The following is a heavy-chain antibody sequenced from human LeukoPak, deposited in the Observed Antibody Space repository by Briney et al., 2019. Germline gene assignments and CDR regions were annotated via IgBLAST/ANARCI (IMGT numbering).Heavy chain of an antibody. CDR3: ARSGGNNYHWALDI. J-gene: IGHJ3*02. Sequence: GGSLRLSCAASGFTFSSYAMSWVRQAPGKGLEWVSAISGSGGSTYYADSVKGRFTISRDNAKNSLYLQMNSLRAEDTAVYYCARSGGNNYHWALDIWGQGTMVTVSS. CDR1: GFTFSSYA. V-gene: IGHV3-23*01. CDR2: ISGSGGST. D-gene: IGHD1/OR15-1a*01.